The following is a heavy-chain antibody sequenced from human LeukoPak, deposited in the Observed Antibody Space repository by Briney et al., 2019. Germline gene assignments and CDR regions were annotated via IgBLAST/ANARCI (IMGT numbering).Heavy chain of an antibody. D-gene: IGHD3-22*01. J-gene: IGHJ3*02. CDR3: ARSTYYYDGSGLQAI. CDR2: INSDGSST. Sequence: GGSLRLSCAASGFTFSSYWMHWVRQAPGKGLVWVSRINSDGSSTSYADSVKGRFTISRDNAKNTLYLQMNSLRAEDTAVYYCARSTYYYDGSGLQAIWGQGTMVTVSS. V-gene: IGHV3-74*01. CDR1: GFTFSSYW.